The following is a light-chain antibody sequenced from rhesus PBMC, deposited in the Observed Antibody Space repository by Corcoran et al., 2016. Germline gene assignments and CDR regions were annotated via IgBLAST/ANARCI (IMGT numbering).Light chain of an antibody. J-gene: IGKJ4*01. CDR1: QSVSSR. V-gene: IGKV3-17*03. CDR3: QQDYSWPT. Sequence: EIVMTQSPATLSLSPGERATLSCRASQSVSSRLAWYQQKPGQAPRLLIYDAARRATGIPDRLSGRGFGTEFPLTISSLEPEDVGVYYCQQDYSWPTFGGGTKVEIK. CDR2: DAA.